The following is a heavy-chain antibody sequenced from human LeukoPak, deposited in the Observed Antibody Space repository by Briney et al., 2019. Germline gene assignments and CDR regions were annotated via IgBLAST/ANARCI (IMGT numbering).Heavy chain of an antibody. CDR3: ATDHRFYDSNGHRPDDWYFEY. D-gene: IGHD3-22*01. Sequence: ASVKVSCKASGDTFSNYAINWVRQAPGQGLEWVGRIIPVLHRSNYAEKFEDRATITTDESKSTAYMELSSLRSEDTAVYYCATDHRFYDSNGHRPDDWYFEYWGQGTLVTVSS. CDR2: IIPVLHRS. CDR1: GDTFSNYA. J-gene: IGHJ4*02. V-gene: IGHV1-69*11.